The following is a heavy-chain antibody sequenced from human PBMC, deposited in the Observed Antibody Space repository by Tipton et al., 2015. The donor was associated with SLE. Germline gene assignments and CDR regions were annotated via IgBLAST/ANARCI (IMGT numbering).Heavy chain of an antibody. CDR1: GGSFSGYY. J-gene: IGHJ4*02. CDR2: VSHTGSA. Sequence: TLSLTCAVYGGSFSGYYSTWLRQSPGKGLEWIGEVSHTGSANYNPSLKSRVTISVDTSKNQFSLKLSSVTAADTAVYYCAGGSQLGTFDYWGQGTLVTVSS. D-gene: IGHD6-13*01. CDR3: AGGSQLGTFDY. V-gene: IGHV4-34*01.